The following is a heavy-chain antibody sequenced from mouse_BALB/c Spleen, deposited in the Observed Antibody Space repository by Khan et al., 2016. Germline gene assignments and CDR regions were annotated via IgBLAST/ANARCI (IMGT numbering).Heavy chain of an antibody. D-gene: IGHD1-2*01. CDR3: ARMELRLPACFSY. Sequence: EVQLLETGGGLVKPGGSLKLSCAASGFTFSSYATSWVRQTPEKRLEWVASIGSGVSTYYPDSVKGRFTICRDNARNILYLPLSSLRSYAPAFYYCARMELRLPACFSYWGPGTLVPFSA. CDR2: IGSGVST. J-gene: IGHJ3*01. CDR1: GFTFSSYA. V-gene: IGHV5-6-5*01.